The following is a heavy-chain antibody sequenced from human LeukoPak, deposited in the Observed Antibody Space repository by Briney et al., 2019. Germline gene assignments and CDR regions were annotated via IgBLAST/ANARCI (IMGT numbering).Heavy chain of an antibody. V-gene: IGHV3-33*01. CDR2: IYYDGSNI. CDR3: ARDWKTNSFDY. J-gene: IGHJ4*02. CDR1: EFTFTTYG. D-gene: IGHD1-1*01. Sequence: GRSLTLSCAASEFTFTTYGMHWVRQAPGKGLEWVAFIYYDGSNIYYADYVKGRFTISRDISKNTLYLQMDSLRAEDAAIYYCARDWKTNSFDYWGQGTLVTVSS.